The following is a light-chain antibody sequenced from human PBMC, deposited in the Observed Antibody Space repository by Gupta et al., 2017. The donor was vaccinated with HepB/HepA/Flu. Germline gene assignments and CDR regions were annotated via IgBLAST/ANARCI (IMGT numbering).Light chain of an antibody. CDR1: SSDVGGYNY. J-gene: IGLJ2*01. Sequence: QSALTQPASVSGSPGQSITISCTGTSSDVGGYNYVSWYQQHPGKAPKLMIYDVSNRPSGVSNRFSGSKSGNTASLTISGRQAEDEADYYCSSYTSSIDVVFGGGTKLTVL. V-gene: IGLV2-14*03. CDR3: SSYTSSIDVV. CDR2: DVS.